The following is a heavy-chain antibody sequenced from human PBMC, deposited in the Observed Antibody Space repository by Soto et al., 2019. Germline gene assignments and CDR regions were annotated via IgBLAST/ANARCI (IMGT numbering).Heavy chain of an antibody. CDR3: ARRDYYGSGARGFFDY. Sequence: QLQLQESGPRLVKPSETLSLTCTVSGASISTSDHYWAWIRQPPGKGLEWIGNIYHSENTFYNSSLESRVTISVDTSKNQFSLKLTSVTAADTAVYFCARRDYYGSGARGFFDYWGQGMLVTVSP. D-gene: IGHD3-10*01. CDR2: IYHSENT. V-gene: IGHV4-39*01. CDR1: GASISTSDHY. J-gene: IGHJ4*02.